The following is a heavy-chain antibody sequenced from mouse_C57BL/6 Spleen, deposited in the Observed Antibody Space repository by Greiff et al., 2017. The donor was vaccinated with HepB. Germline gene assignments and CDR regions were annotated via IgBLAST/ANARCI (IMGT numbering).Heavy chain of an antibody. V-gene: IGHV1-82*01. Sequence: QVQLQQSGPELVKPGASVKISCKASGYAFSSSWMNWVKQRPGKGLEWIGRIYPGDGDTNYNGKFKGKATLTADKSSSTAYMHLSSLTSEDSAVYFCARGGSSYDWYFDVWGTGTTVTVSS. D-gene: IGHD1-1*01. CDR3: ARGGSSYDWYFDV. CDR2: IYPGDGDT. J-gene: IGHJ1*03. CDR1: GYAFSSSW.